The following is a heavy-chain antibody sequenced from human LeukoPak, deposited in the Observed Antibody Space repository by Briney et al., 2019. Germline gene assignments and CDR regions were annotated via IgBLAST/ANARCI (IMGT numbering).Heavy chain of an antibody. CDR2: IYYSGST. Sequence: SETLSLTCIVSGGSVSSGSYYWSWIRQPPGKGLEWIGYIYYSGSTNYNPSLKSRVTISVDTSKNQFSLKLSSVTAADTAVYYCARERRYFDWLSHDAFDIWGQGTMVTVSS. D-gene: IGHD3-9*01. CDR1: GGSVSSGSYY. J-gene: IGHJ3*02. CDR3: ARERRYFDWLSHDAFDI. V-gene: IGHV4-61*01.